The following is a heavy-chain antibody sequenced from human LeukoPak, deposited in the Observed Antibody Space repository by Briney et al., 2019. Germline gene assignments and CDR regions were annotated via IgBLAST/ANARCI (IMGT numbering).Heavy chain of an antibody. V-gene: IGHV4-34*01. D-gene: IGHD6-19*01. Sequence: SETLSLTCAVYGGSFSGYYWSWIRQPPGKGLEWIGEINHSGSTNYNPSLKSRVTISVDTSKNQFSLKLSSVTAADTAVYYCAKGPRSGGMDYWGQGTLVTVSS. J-gene: IGHJ4*02. CDR1: GGSFSGYY. CDR3: AKGPRSGGMDY. CDR2: INHSGST.